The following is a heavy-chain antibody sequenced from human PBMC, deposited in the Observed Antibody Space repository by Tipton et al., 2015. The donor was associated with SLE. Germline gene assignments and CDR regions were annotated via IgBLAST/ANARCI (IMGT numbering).Heavy chain of an antibody. V-gene: IGHV3-23*01. D-gene: IGHD3-16*01. CDR2: ISGSGGST. J-gene: IGHJ5*02. Sequence: GSLRLSCAASGFTFSNYAMTWVRQAPGKGLKWVSRISGSGGSTNYADSVKGRFTISRDNSKNTLYLQMNSLRAEDTAVYYCVKPVTKPEGDWFDPWGQGTLVTVSS. CDR1: GFTFSNYA. CDR3: VKPVTKPEGDWFDP.